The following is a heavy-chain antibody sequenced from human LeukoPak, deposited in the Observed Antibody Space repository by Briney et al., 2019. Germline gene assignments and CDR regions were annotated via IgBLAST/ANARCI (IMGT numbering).Heavy chain of an antibody. CDR3: AKDHGRDYYGSGRYDY. D-gene: IGHD3-10*01. CDR1: AFTFSSYA. Sequence: PGGSLRLSCAASAFTFSSYAMSWVRQAPGKGLEWVSAISGSGGSTYYADSVKGRFTISRDNSKNTLYLQMNSLRAEDTAVYYCAKDHGRDYYGSGRYDYWGQGTLVTVSS. V-gene: IGHV3-23*01. CDR2: ISGSGGST. J-gene: IGHJ4*02.